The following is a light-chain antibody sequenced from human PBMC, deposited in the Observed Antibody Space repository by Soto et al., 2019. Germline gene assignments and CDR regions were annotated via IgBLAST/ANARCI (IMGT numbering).Light chain of an antibody. Sequence: QSALTQPASWSGSPGQSITISCTGTSSEVGGYNYVSWYQQHPGKAPKLMIYDVSNRPSGVSNRFSGSKSGNTASLTISGLQAEDEADYYCSSYTSSSTFYVFGTGTKVTVL. CDR3: SSYTSSSTFYV. J-gene: IGLJ1*01. CDR1: SSEVGGYNY. V-gene: IGLV2-14*01. CDR2: DVS.